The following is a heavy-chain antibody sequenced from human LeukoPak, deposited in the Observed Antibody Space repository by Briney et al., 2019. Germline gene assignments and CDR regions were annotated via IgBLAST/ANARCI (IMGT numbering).Heavy chain of an antibody. CDR2: IKQDGSEK. D-gene: IGHD3-10*01. CDR1: GFTFSSYS. CDR3: ARDYDHYYGSGSYLYYFDY. J-gene: IGHJ4*02. Sequence: PGGSLRLSCAASGFTFSSYSMNWVRQAPGKGLEWVAKIKQDGSEKYYVDSVKGRFTISRDNAKNSLSLQMNSLRAEDTAVYYCARDYDHYYGSGSYLYYFDYWGQGTLVTVSS. V-gene: IGHV3-7*01.